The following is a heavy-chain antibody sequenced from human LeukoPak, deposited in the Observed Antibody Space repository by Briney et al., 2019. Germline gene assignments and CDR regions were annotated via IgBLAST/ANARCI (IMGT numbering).Heavy chain of an antibody. D-gene: IGHD2-2*01. CDR2: IIPIFGTA. J-gene: IGHJ6*03. CDR3: ARAVVPAASLYYYYYYMDV. Sequence: ASVKVSCKASRGTFSSYAISWVRQAPGQGLEWMGGIIPIFGTANYAQKFQGRVTITADESTSTAYMELSSLRSEDTAVYYCARAVVPAASLYYYYYYMDVWGKGTTVTVSS. CDR1: RGTFSSYA. V-gene: IGHV1-69*01.